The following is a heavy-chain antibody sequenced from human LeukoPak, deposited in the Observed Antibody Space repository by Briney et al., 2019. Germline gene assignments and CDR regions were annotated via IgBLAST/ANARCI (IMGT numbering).Heavy chain of an antibody. Sequence: GRSLRLSCAASGFTFSSYGMHWVRQAPGKGLEWVAVISYDGSNKYYADSVKGRFTISRDNSKNTLYLQMNSLRAEDTAVYYCARDILGSPVWGQGTTVTVSS. V-gene: IGHV3-30*03. CDR1: GFTFSSYG. CDR2: ISYDGSNK. CDR3: ARDILGSPV. J-gene: IGHJ6*02. D-gene: IGHD3-9*01.